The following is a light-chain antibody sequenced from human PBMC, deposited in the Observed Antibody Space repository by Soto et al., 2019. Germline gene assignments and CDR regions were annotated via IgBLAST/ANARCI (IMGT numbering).Light chain of an antibody. CDR2: DAS. V-gene: IGKV3-11*01. CDR1: QSVSRY. Sequence: EIVLTQSPATLSLSPGERATLSCRASQSVSRYLAWYQHKPGQAPSLLMYDASKRATGIPARFSGFGSGTDFTLIIDSLEPEDSAIYYCQQRKNWPPWTFGQGTKVEIK. J-gene: IGKJ1*01. CDR3: QQRKNWPPWT.